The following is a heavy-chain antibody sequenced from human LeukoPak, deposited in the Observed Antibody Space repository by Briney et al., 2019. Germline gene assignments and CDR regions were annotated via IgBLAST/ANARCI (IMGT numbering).Heavy chain of an antibody. CDR1: GGSISSSSYY. Sequence: PSETLSLTCTVSGGSISSSSYYWGWIRQPPGKGLEWIVSIYYSGSTYYNPSLKSRVTISVDTSKNHFSLKLSSVTAADTAVFYCASASYDSSGYYEFDYWGQGTLVTASS. J-gene: IGHJ4*02. CDR3: ASASYDSSGYYEFDY. V-gene: IGHV4-39*02. CDR2: IYYSGST. D-gene: IGHD3-22*01.